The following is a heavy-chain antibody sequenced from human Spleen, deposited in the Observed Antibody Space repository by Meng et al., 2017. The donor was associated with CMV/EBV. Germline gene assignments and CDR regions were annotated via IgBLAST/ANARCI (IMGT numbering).Heavy chain of an antibody. J-gene: IGHJ2*01. D-gene: IGHD6-6*01. CDR3: AKQVDCSSLDFGL. V-gene: IGHV5-51*01. CDR1: RITFSTYR. Sequence: KGSRITFSTYRLPCLRQKPGKGRGWMTIIHTGDSDTKYKPSFPGKVAFSVDTSISNAYMRWRGLKVSDTAMYYCAKQVDCSSLDFGLWGHGSLVTVSS. CDR2: IHTGDSDT.